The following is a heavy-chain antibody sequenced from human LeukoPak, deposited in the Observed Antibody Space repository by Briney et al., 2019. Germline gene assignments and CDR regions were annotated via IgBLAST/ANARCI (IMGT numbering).Heavy chain of an antibody. Sequence: GGSLRLSCAASGFTVSSNYMIWVRQAPGKGLEWVSVIYSGGRTYYADSVKGRFTIFRHNSKNTLYLQMNSLRPEDTAVYYCASFGEGGYFDYWGQGTLVTASS. CDR1: GFTVSSNY. V-gene: IGHV3-53*04. J-gene: IGHJ4*02. CDR3: ASFGEGGYFDY. CDR2: IYSGGRT. D-gene: IGHD2-21*01.